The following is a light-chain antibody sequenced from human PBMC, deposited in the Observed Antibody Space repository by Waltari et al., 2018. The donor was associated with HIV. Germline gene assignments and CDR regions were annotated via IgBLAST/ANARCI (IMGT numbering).Light chain of an antibody. CDR1: HSVSNF. J-gene: IGKJ4*01. Sequence: EIVLTQSPATLSLPPGEKATLSCRASHSVSNFLAWYQQQPGQAPRLLIYDAANRATDIPARFTGSGSGRDFTLTISNLEPEDFADYYCQHRSSWPPTFGGGTKVEIK. CDR3: QHRSSWPPT. CDR2: DAA. V-gene: IGKV3-11*02.